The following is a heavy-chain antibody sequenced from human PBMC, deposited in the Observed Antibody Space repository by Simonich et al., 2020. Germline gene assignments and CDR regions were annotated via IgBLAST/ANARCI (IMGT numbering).Heavy chain of an antibody. CDR3: ARHDRWLQFYFDY. D-gene: IGHD5-12*01. V-gene: IGHV4-59*08. Sequence: QVQLQESGPGLVKPSETLSLTCTVSGGSISSYYWSWIRQPPGKGLECLGYIYYSGSTNDNPPLKSRVTISVDTSKNQFSLKLSSVTAADTAVYYCARHDRWLQFYFDYWGQGTLVTVSS. J-gene: IGHJ4*02. CDR1: GGSISSYY. CDR2: IYYSGST.